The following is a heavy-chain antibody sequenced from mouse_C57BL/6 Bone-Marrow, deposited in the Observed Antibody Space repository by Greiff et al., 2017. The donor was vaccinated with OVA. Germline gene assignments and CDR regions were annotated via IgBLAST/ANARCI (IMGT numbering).Heavy chain of an antibody. V-gene: IGHV1-69*01. CDR1: GYTFTSYW. Sequence: QVQLQQPGAELVMPGASVKLSCKASGYTFTSYWMHWVQQRPGQGLEWIGEIDPSDSYTNYNQKFKGKSTLTVDKSSSTAYMQLSSLTSEDSAVYYCARLDYDGYYAFFDYWGQGTTLTVSS. D-gene: IGHD2-3*01. CDR2: IDPSDSYT. CDR3: ARLDYDGYYAFFDY. J-gene: IGHJ2*01.